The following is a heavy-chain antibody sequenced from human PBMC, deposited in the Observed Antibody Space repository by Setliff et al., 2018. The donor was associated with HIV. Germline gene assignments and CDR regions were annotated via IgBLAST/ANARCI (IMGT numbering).Heavy chain of an antibody. V-gene: IGHV4-4*07. Sequence: PSETLSLTCTVSGGSISNYYWSWIRQPAGKGLEWIGRIYSSGSTNYNPSLRGRVTMSVDTSKNHFSLRLSSVTAADTAVYYCARVALLRYPEAFDIWGQGTMVTVSS. J-gene: IGHJ3*02. D-gene: IGHD3-9*01. CDR3: ARVALLRYPEAFDI. CDR2: IYSSGST. CDR1: GGSISNYY.